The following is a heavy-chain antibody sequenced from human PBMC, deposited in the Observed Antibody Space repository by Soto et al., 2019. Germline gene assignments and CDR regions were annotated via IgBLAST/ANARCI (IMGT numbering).Heavy chain of an antibody. CDR2: TIPIFGTS. CDR1: GGTFSMYG. J-gene: IGHJ3*02. V-gene: IGHV1-69*06. Sequence: SVKVSCKASGGTFSMYGASWVRQAPGQGPEWMGGTIPIFGTSNYAQKFQGRVTINADKSTNTAYMELSSLRSEDTAVYYCASPSMSSFGFDIWGQGTTVTVSS. CDR3: ASPSMSSFGFDI. D-gene: IGHD3-22*01.